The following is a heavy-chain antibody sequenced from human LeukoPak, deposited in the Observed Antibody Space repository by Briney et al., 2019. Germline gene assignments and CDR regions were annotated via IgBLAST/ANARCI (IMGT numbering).Heavy chain of an antibody. Sequence: GGSLRLSCAASGFTFSSYAMSWVRQAPGKGLEWVSAISGSGGSTYYVDSVKGRFTISRDNSKNTLYLQMNSLRAEDTAVYYCAKDRRYCSGGSCYSTNFDYWGQGTLVTVSS. J-gene: IGHJ4*02. CDR3: AKDRRYCSGGSCYSTNFDY. CDR1: GFTFSSYA. CDR2: ISGSGGST. D-gene: IGHD2-15*01. V-gene: IGHV3-23*01.